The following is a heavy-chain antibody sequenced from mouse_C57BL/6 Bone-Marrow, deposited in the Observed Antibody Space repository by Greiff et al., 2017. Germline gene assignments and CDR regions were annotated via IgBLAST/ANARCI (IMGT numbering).Heavy chain of an antibody. CDR3: ARKCPYYYGSRGAMDY. V-gene: IGHV2-2*01. J-gene: IGHJ4*01. CDR1: GFSLTSYG. Sequence: QVQLQQSGPGLVQPSQSLSITCTVSGFSLTSYGVHWVRQSPGKGLEWLGVIWSGGSTDYNAAFISRLSISKDNSKSQVFFKMNSLHAHDTAIYYCARKCPYYYGSRGAMDYWGQGTSVTVSS. CDR2: IWSGGST. D-gene: IGHD1-1*01.